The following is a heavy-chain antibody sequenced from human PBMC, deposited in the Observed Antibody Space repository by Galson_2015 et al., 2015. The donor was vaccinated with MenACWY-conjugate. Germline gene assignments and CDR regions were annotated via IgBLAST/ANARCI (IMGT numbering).Heavy chain of an antibody. CDR3: AKGQWEQPQLLEF. CDR1: GFAFNNYA. Sequence: SLRLSCAASGFAFNNYAMNWVRQAPGKGLEWVSGINNGGGTHYADSVMGRFTISRDNSKNTLSLQMNSLRGEDTAVYYCAKGQWEQPQLLEFWGQGNLVTVSS. D-gene: IGHD1-26*01. J-gene: IGHJ4*02. V-gene: IGHV3-23*01. CDR2: INNGGGT.